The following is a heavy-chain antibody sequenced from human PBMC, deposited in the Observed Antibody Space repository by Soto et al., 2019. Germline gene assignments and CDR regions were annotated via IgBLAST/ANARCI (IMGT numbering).Heavy chain of an antibody. CDR3: ARRLVYGTYVVRNWSDP. V-gene: IGHV4-39*01. Sequence: PSETLSLTCTVSGASISRGTFYWGWIRQPPGKGLESLANIYYDGSTYYNPSLKSRVTISLDTSTNQFSLKLSSVTAADTAVYYCARRLVYGTYVVRNWSDPWGQGTPVTVSS. CDR1: GASISRGTFY. CDR2: IYYDGST. D-gene: IGHD1-26*01. J-gene: IGHJ5*02.